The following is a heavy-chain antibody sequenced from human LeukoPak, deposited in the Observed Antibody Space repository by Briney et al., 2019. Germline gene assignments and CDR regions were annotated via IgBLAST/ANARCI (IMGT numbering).Heavy chain of an antibody. Sequence: PSETLSLTCAVYGGSFSGYYWSWIRQPPGKGLEWIGEIXXSGSTNYNPSLKSRVTISVDTSKNQFSLKLSSVTAADTAVYYCARGRGGRGTPAAAIRGTYNWFDPWGQGTLVTVSS. CDR1: GGSFSGYY. V-gene: IGHV4-34*01. D-gene: IGHD2-2*02. CDR3: ARGRGGRGTPAAAIRGTYNWFDP. CDR2: IXXSGST. J-gene: IGHJ5*02.